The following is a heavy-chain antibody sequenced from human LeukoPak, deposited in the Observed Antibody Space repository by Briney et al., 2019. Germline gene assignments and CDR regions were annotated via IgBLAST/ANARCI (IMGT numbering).Heavy chain of an antibody. CDR3: AREEYQLLFLSYFQH. D-gene: IGHD2-2*01. J-gene: IGHJ1*01. CDR1: GGSFSGYY. CDR2: INHSGST. V-gene: IGHV4-34*01. Sequence: SETLSLTCAVYGGSFSGYYWSWIRQPPGKGLEWIGEINHSGSTNYNPSLKSRVTISVDTSKNQFSLKLSSVTAADTAVYYCAREEYQLLFLSYFQHWGQGTLVTVSS.